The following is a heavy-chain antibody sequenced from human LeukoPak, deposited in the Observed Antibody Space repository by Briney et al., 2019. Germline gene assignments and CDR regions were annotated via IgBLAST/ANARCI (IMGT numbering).Heavy chain of an antibody. CDR2: INHSGST. Sequence: SETLSLTPALSGGAFTAEFWSWMPQPPGPGGGCIRAINHSGSTTFNPSLKSRVTISVDPPKNQCSLKLSSVTAADTAVYYCASTVITANYYFDYWGQGTLVTVSS. CDR3: ASTVITANYYFDY. D-gene: IGHD4-17*01. CDR1: GGAFTAEF. V-gene: IGHV4-34*01. J-gene: IGHJ4*02.